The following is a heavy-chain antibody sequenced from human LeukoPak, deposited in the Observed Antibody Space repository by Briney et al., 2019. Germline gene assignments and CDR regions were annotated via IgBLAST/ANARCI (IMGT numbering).Heavy chain of an antibody. CDR2: TYYRSKWYN. CDR3: ARDQSGWYLHHNWFDP. V-gene: IGHV6-1*01. CDR1: GDSVSSNSAA. Sequence: SQTLSLTCAISGDSVSSNSAAWNWIRQSPSRGLGWLGRTYYRSKWYNDYAVSVKSRITINPDTSKNQFSLQLNSVTPEDTAVYYCARDQSGWYLHHNWFDPWGQGTLVTVSS. D-gene: IGHD6-19*01. J-gene: IGHJ5*02.